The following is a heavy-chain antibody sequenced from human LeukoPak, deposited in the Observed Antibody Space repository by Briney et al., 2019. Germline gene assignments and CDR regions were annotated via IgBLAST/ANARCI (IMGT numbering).Heavy chain of an antibody. V-gene: IGHV4-61*09. CDR3: ARCMSELDYGDYAYYYHMDV. CDR2: FYSSTRT. J-gene: IGHJ6*01. Sequence: SQTLSLTCTVSGDSLTSGSRYWSWIRQPAGKGLEWIGHFYSSTRTTYNPSLESRVTISGGTAKNQFSLKLDSVTAADTAVYFCARCMSELDYGDYAYYYHMDVWGKGPRSPSPQ. CDR1: GDSLTSGSRY. D-gene: IGHD4-17*01.